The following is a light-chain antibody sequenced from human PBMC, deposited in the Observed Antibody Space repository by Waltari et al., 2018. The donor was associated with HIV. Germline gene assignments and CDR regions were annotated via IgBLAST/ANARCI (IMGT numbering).Light chain of an antibody. V-gene: IGKV3-11*01. J-gene: IGKJ1*01. Sequence: EIVLTQSPATLSLSPGERATLSCRASQSVSSYLAWYQQKPGQAPRLLIYAASNRASGIPARFSGSGSGTDFTLTISSLEPEDFAVYYCQQRFNWPQTFGQGTKVEIK. CDR2: AAS. CDR3: QQRFNWPQT. CDR1: QSVSSY.